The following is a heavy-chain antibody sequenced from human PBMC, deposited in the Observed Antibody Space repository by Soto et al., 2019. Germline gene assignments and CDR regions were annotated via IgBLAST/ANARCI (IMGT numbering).Heavy chain of an antibody. D-gene: IGHD4-17*01. CDR2: MYYSGST. V-gene: IGHV4-39*01. Sequence: QWQLQESGPGLVKPSETLSLTCTVSGGSLSSGSYYWGWIRQPPGKGLEWIGSMYYSGSTHYNPSLKSRVTISVDTSKNQFSLNLRSVTAADTAVYYCARGWLTVTDAFDFWGQGTMVTVSS. CDR3: ARGWLTVTDAFDF. CDR1: GGSLSSGSYY. J-gene: IGHJ3*01.